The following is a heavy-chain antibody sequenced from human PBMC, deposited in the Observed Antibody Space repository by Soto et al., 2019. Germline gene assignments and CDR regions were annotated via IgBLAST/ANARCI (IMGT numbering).Heavy chain of an antibody. D-gene: IGHD5-12*01. Sequence: QVRLQESGPGLVKPSQTLSLTCTVSGGSISSGGYYWSWIRQHPGKGLEWIGYIYYSGSTYYNPSLKSRVTISVDTSKNQFSLKLSSVTAADTAVYYCARHIVATIRAFDYWGQGTQVTVSS. J-gene: IGHJ4*02. CDR3: ARHIVATIRAFDY. CDR2: IYYSGST. V-gene: IGHV4-31*03. CDR1: GGSISSGGYY.